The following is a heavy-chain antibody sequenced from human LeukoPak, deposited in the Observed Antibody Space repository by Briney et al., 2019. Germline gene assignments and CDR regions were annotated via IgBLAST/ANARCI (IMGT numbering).Heavy chain of an antibody. V-gene: IGHV3-7*01. Sequence: GGALRLSCEPSGFTFSNYWMSWVRQAPGKGVEWVANIKQDGSEKYFVDSVKGRFTISRDNAKNSLYLQMNSLRAEDTAVYYCAREAYCAYGGQGTLLTVSS. CDR1: GFTFSNYW. CDR2: IKQDGSEK. CDR3: AREAYCAY. J-gene: IGHJ4*02. D-gene: IGHD2-21*01.